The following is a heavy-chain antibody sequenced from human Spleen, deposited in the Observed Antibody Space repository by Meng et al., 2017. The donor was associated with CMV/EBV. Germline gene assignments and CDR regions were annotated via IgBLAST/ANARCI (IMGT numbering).Heavy chain of an antibody. J-gene: IGHJ6*02. CDR1: GGSFSGYY. CDR2: INHSGSS. CDR3: ARGPRFAIFGVANYYYYSGMDV. Sequence: GSLRLSCGVDGGSFSGYYWSWVRQPPGKGLEWIGEINHSGSSNNNPSLKSRVTISIDTSKKQFSLKLSSVTAADTAVYFRARGPRFAIFGVANYYYYSGMDVWGQGTTVTVSS. D-gene: IGHD3-3*01. V-gene: IGHV4-34*01.